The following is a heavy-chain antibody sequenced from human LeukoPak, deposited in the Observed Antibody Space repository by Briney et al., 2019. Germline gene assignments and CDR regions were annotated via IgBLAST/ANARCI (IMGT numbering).Heavy chain of an antibody. Sequence: GASVKVSCKASGYSFTGFFMHWVRQAPGQGLEWMGRINPSSGDTHYVQKFQGRVTMTRDTSISTAYMELSRLRSDDTAMYYCATTYDLSYWGQGTLVTVSS. D-gene: IGHD5-12*01. V-gene: IGHV1-2*06. CDR2: INPSSGDT. CDR1: GYSFTGFF. CDR3: ATTYDLSY. J-gene: IGHJ4*02.